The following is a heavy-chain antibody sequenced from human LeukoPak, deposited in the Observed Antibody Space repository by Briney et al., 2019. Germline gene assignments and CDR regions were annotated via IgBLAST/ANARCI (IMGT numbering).Heavy chain of an antibody. CDR2: TYYRSQQWHS. J-gene: IGHJ4*02. CDR1: GDSVSSNGAS. Sequence: SQTLSLTCAVSGDSVSSNGASWNWIRQSPSRGLEWLGRTYYRSQQWHSDYAPSVKGRITLTPDTSKNQFSLQLNSLTPEDTAVYYCVREADFGVVTNWGQGTLVTVSS. CDR3: VREADFGVVTN. V-gene: IGHV6-1*01. D-gene: IGHD3-3*01.